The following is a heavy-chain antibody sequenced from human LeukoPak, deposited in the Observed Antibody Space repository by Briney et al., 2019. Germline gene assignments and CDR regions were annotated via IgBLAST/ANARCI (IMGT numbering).Heavy chain of an antibody. D-gene: IGHD1-26*01. CDR2: IQYVGTNK. J-gene: IGHJ4*02. CDR3: ARDRAAYSYGTLFDY. V-gene: IGHV3-30*02. Sequence: GGSLRLSCASTFTFSSYGMHWVGQAPGKGLEWVAFIQYVGTNKYYSDSLKGRCTISRDKSRNTRYLQINSLRAEDTAVYYCARDRAAYSYGTLFDYWGQGTLVTVSS. CDR1: TFTFSSYG.